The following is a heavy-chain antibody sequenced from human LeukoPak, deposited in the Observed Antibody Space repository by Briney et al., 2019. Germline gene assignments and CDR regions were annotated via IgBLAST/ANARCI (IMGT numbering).Heavy chain of an antibody. CDR3: ARIYSSGWYSWFDP. V-gene: IGHV4-39*07. J-gene: IGHJ5*02. CDR1: GGSISSSSYY. CDR2: IYYSGST. D-gene: IGHD6-19*01. Sequence: PSETLSLTCTVSGGSISSSSYYWGWIRQPPGKGLEWIVSIYYSGSTYYNPSLKSRFTISVDTSKNQFSLKLSSVIAADTAVYYCARIYSSGWYSWFDPWGQGTLVTVSS.